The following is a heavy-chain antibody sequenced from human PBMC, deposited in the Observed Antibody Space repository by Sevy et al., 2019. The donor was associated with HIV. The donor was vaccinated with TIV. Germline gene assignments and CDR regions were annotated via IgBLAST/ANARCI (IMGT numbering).Heavy chain of an antibody. CDR1: GGSISRSNYY. V-gene: IGHV4-39*01. D-gene: IGHD6-19*01. CDR2: IYYSGST. CDR3: ARVTWYTSGWYWFEP. Sequence: SETLSLTCTVSGGSISRSNYYWGWIRQPPGKGLEWIGSIYYSGSTYYKPSLKSRVTISVDTSKNQFSLKLSSVTAADTAVYYCARVTWYTSGWYWFEPWGQGPWSPSPQ. J-gene: IGHJ5*02.